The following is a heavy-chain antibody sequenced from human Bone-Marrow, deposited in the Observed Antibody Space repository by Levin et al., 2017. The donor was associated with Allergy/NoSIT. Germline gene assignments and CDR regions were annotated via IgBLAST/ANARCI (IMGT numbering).Heavy chain of an antibody. V-gene: IGHV1-46*03. Sequence: GESLKISCKASGYTFTSYYMHWVRQAPGQGLEWMGIINPSGGSTSYAQKFQGRVTMTRDTSTSTVYMELSSLRSEDTAVYYCARDFASIAAAGGYQDRSFQHWGQGTLVTVSS. CDR3: ARDFASIAAAGGYQDRSFQH. D-gene: IGHD6-13*01. CDR2: INPSGGST. J-gene: IGHJ1*01. CDR1: GYTFTSYY.